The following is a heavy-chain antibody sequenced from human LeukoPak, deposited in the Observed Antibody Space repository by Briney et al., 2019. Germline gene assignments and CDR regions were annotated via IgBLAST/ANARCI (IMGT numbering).Heavy chain of an antibody. Sequence: SETLSLTCTVSGGSISNSSYYWGWIRQHPGKGLEWIGYIYYSGSTYYNPSLKSRVTISVDTSKNQFSLKLSSVTAADTAVYYCARGPNPYSSGRGSFDYWGQGTLVTVSS. CDR3: ARGPNPYSSGRGSFDY. V-gene: IGHV4-31*03. CDR2: IYYSGST. D-gene: IGHD6-25*01. J-gene: IGHJ4*02. CDR1: GGSISNSSYY.